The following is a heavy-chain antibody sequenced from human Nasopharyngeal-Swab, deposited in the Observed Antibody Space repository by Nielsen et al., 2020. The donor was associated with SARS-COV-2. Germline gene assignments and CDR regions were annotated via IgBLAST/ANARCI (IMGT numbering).Heavy chain of an antibody. D-gene: IGHD1-26*01. J-gene: IGHJ5*02. CDR2: INPSGGST. Sequence: GESLKISCAASGFTFTSYYMHWVRQAPGQGLEWMGIINPSGGSTSYAQKFQGRVTMTEDTSTDTAYMELSSLRSEDTAVYYCATGSPFSGSYWFDPWGQGTLVTVSS. V-gene: IGHV1-46*01. CDR1: GFTFTSYY. CDR3: ATGSPFSGSYWFDP.